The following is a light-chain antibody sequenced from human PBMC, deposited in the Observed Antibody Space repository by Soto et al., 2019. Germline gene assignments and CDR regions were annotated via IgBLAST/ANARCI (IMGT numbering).Light chain of an antibody. CDR1: SGSVSSRYY. CDR3: VLYMKGDIRV. V-gene: IGLV8-61*01. J-gene: IGLJ2*01. Sequence: QTVVTQEASLSVSPGGTVTFTCGLTSGSVSSRYYPSWYRQDPGQTPRTLIYRGDIRSSGVPDRFSGSILGSKAALTITGAQADDESVYYCVLYMKGDIRVFGGGTKLTVL. CDR2: RGD.